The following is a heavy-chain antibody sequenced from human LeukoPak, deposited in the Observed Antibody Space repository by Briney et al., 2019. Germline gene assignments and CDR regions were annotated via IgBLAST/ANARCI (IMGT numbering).Heavy chain of an antibody. D-gene: IGHD3-22*01. CDR3: ARRSGVLDSRDSRYYFDH. Sequence: PSETLSLTCIVSVGSISSHYWSWIRQPPRKGLKYIGYIYYSGSTDYNPSLKSRVTISLDTSKNQFALNLSSVTAADTAVYYCARRSGVLDSRDSRYYFDHWGQGTLVSVSA. CDR2: IYYSGST. CDR1: VGSISSHY. J-gene: IGHJ4*02. V-gene: IGHV4-59*11.